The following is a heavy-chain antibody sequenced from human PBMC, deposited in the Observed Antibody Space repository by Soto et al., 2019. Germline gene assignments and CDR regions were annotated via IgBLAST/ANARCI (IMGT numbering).Heavy chain of an antibody. CDR1: GGAFSVYY. CDR2: INHSGST. J-gene: IGHJ3*02. D-gene: IGHD6-6*01. Sequence: SETLSLTCAVYGGAFSVYYWSLIRQPPGKGLEWIGEINHSGSTNYNPSLKSRVTISVDTSKNQFSLKLSSVTAADTAVYYCARDKARRAAFDIWRQGTRVTVSS. V-gene: IGHV4-34*01. CDR3: ARDKARRAAFDI.